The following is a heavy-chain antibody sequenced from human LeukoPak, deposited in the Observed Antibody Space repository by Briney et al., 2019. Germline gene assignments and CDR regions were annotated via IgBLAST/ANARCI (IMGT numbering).Heavy chain of an antibody. Sequence: GGSLRLSCAASGFTFSSYGMHWVRQAPGKGLEWVAVISYDGSNKYYADSVKGRFTISRDNSKNTLYLQMNSLRAEDTAVYYCAKSLYYYDSSGYGFDYWGQGTLVTVSS. D-gene: IGHD3-22*01. CDR1: GFTFSSYG. J-gene: IGHJ4*02. V-gene: IGHV3-30*18. CDR2: ISYDGSNK. CDR3: AKSLYYYDSSGYGFDY.